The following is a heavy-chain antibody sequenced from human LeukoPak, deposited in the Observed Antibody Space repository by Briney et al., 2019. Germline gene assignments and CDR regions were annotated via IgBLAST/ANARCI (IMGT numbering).Heavy chain of an antibody. CDR1: GYTFTSYA. Sequence: ASVKVSCKSSGYTFTSYAMNWVRQAPGQGLEWMGWINPNSGGTNYAQKFQGRVTMTRDTSISTAYMELSRLRSDDTAVYYCARVQQLVLSVLNWFDPWGQGTLVTVSS. V-gene: IGHV1-2*02. D-gene: IGHD6-13*01. CDR2: INPNSGGT. J-gene: IGHJ5*02. CDR3: ARVQQLVLSVLNWFDP.